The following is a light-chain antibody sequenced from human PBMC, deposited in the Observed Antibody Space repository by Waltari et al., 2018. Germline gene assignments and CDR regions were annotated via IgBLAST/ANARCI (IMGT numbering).Light chain of an antibody. CDR3: QQYGSSPLT. Sequence: ESVLTQSPGTLSLSPGERATLSCRATQTISSTYLAWYQQKPGQAPRLLIYGASTRATGIPDRFSGSGSGTDFTLTISRLEPEDFAVYYCQQYGSSPLTFGPGTTVDIK. CDR1: QTISSTY. J-gene: IGKJ3*01. V-gene: IGKV3-20*01. CDR2: GAS.